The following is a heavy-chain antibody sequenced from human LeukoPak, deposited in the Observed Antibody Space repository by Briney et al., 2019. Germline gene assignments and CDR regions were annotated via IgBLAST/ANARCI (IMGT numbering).Heavy chain of an antibody. V-gene: IGHV3-21*04. J-gene: IGHJ4*02. CDR1: GFTFSSYS. CDR3: ATLFTIFGVVIQSDYFDY. Sequence: GGSLRLSCAASGFTFSSYSMNWVRQAPGKGLEWVSSISSSSSYIYYADSVKGRFTISRDNAKNTLYLQMNSLRAEDTAVCYCATLFTIFGVVIQSDYFDYWGQGTLVTVSS. CDR2: ISSSSSYI. D-gene: IGHD3-3*01.